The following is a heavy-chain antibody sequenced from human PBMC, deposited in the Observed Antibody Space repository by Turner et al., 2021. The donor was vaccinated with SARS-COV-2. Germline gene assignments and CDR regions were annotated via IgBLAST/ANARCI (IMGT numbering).Heavy chain of an antibody. V-gene: IGHV3-23*01. CDR2: ITCSGTRT. Sequence: EVQLLESGGGLVHPGGSLRLSCDASGLTFSTFAMTWVRQAPGKGLEWVSAITCSGTRTYYADSVKGRFSISRDNSKNTLYVQMNSLRAEDTAVYYCAKEDSYSSGWYGYYFDYWGQGTLVTVSS. J-gene: IGHJ4*02. CDR3: AKEDSYSSGWYGYYFDY. D-gene: IGHD6-19*01. CDR1: GLTFSTFA.